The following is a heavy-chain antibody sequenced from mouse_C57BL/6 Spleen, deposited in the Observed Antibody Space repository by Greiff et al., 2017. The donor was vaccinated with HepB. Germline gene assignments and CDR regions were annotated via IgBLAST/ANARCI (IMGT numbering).Heavy chain of an antibody. D-gene: IGHD2-1*01. Sequence: QVQLQQSGAELVMPGASVKLSCKASGYTFTSYWMHWVKQRPGQGLEWIGEIDPSDSYTNYNQKFKGKSTLTVDKSSSTAYMQLSSLTSEDSAVYFCARGFYYGNFPFYYAMDYWGQGTSVTVSS. CDR1: GYTFTSYW. V-gene: IGHV1-69*01. CDR3: ARGFYYGNFPFYYAMDY. CDR2: IDPSDSYT. J-gene: IGHJ4*01.